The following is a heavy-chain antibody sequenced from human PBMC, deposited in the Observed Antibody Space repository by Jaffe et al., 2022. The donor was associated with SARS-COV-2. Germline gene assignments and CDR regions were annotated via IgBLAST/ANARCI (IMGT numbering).Heavy chain of an antibody. J-gene: IGHJ4*02. D-gene: IGHD3-10*01. Sequence: QVQLVQSGAEVKKPGASVKVSCKASGYTFSSKYMHWVRQAPGQGLEWMGIINPSGDSTTYAQRFQGRVTMTRDTSTSTVYVELSSLRSEDTAVYYCTTNFYGSGTSNYYGSGTPPRSDYWGQGTLVTVSS. CDR1: GYTFSSKY. V-gene: IGHV1-46*01. CDR2: INPSGDST. CDR3: TTNFYGSGTSNYYGSGTPPRSDY.